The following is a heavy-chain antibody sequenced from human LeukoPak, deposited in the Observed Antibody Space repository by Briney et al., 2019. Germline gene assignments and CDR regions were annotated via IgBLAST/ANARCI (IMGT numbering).Heavy chain of an antibody. V-gene: IGHV1-69*04. Sequence: SVKVSCKASGYTFTNYYMHWVRQAPGQGLEWMGRIIPILGIANYAQKFQGRVTITADKSTSTAYMELSSLRSEDTAVYYCARADCGSTSCPNSYYYYYMDVWGKGTTVTVSS. D-gene: IGHD2-2*01. CDR3: ARADCGSTSCPNSYYYYYMDV. J-gene: IGHJ6*03. CDR1: GYTFTNYY. CDR2: IIPILGIA.